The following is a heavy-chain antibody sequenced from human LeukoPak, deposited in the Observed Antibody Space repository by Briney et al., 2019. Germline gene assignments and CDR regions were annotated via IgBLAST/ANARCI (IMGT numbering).Heavy chain of an antibody. CDR2: IIPIFGTA. CDR3: ADSWYEEWNWFDP. CDR1: GGTFSSYA. Sequence: SVKVSCKASGGTFSSYAISWVRQAPGQGLEWMGGIIPIFGTANYAQKFQGRVTITADESTSTAYMELSSLRSEDTAVYYCADSWYEEWNWFDPWGQGTLVTVSS. V-gene: IGHV1-69*01. D-gene: IGHD6-13*01. J-gene: IGHJ5*02.